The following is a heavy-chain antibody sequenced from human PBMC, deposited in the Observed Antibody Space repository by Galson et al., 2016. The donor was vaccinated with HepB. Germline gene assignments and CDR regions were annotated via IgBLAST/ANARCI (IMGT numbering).Heavy chain of an antibody. CDR2: IYWDDDK. V-gene: IGHV2-5*02. D-gene: IGHD3-9*01. CDR1: GFSLSSTEVA. Sequence: PALVKPTQTLTLTCTFSGFSLSSTEVAVGWIRQSPGKALEWLALIYWDDDKSYRPSLENRLTITKDTSKNQVVLTMTNMGPVDTATYYCAHSQYDNFNGYYTSGFDFWGPGILVTVSS. J-gene: IGHJ4*02. CDR3: AHSQYDNFNGYYTSGFDF.